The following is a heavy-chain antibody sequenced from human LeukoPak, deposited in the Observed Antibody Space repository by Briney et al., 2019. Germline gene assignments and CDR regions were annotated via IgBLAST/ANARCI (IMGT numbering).Heavy chain of an antibody. D-gene: IGHD2-2*01. V-gene: IGHV3-53*01. J-gene: IGHJ6*03. CDR1: GFTVSSNY. CDR3: ARVTSIVVVPAAMSGSIRRYYYYYYMDV. CDR2: IYSGGST. Sequence: GGSLRLSCAASGFTVSSNYMSWVRQAPGKGLEWGSVIYSGGSTHYADSVKGRFTISRDNSKNTLYLQMNSLRAEDTAVYYCARVTSIVVVPAAMSGSIRRYYYYYYMDVWGKGTTVTVSS.